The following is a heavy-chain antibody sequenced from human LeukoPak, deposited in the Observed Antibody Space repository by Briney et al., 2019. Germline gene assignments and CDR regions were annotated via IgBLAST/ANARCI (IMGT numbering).Heavy chain of an antibody. CDR2: IIPIFGTA. D-gene: IGHD5-18*01. V-gene: IGHV1-69*13. CDR3: ARDGVYSSPLGY. CDR1: GGTFSSYA. J-gene: IGHJ4*02. Sequence: GASVKVSCKASGGTFSSYAISWVRQAPGQGLEWMGGIIPIFGTANYAQKFQGRVTITADESTSTAYMELSSLRSEDTAVYYCARDGVYSSPLGYWGQGTLVTVSS.